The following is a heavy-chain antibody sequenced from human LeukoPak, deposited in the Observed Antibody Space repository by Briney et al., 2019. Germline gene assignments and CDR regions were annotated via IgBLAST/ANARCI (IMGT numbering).Heavy chain of an antibody. J-gene: IGHJ3*02. V-gene: IGHV1-2*02. Sequence: ASVKVSCKASGYTFTGYYIHWVRQAPGQGLEWMGWINTNSGGTNYAQKFQGRVTMTRDTSISTAYMELSRLRSDDTAVYYCARDSNYDILTASAFDIWGQGTMVTVSS. CDR3: ARDSNYDILTASAFDI. D-gene: IGHD3-9*01. CDR1: GYTFTGYY. CDR2: INTNSGGT.